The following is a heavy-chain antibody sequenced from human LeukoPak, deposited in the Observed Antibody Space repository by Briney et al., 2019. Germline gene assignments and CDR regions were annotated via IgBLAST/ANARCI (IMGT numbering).Heavy chain of an antibody. V-gene: IGHV3-74*01. CDR2: ISTDGSST. J-gene: IGHJ4*02. CDR1: GFTFSSYW. Sequence: GGSLRLSCAASGFTFSSYWMHWVRQAPGKGLVWVSRISTDGSSTNYADSVKGRFTISRDNAKNTLYLQMNSLRAEGTAVYYCVPLTSGWSKGFFDYWGQGTLVTVSS. CDR3: VPLTSGWSKGFFDY. D-gene: IGHD6-19*01.